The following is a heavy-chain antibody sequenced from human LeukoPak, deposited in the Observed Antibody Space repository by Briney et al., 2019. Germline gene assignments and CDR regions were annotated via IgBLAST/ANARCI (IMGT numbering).Heavy chain of an antibody. V-gene: IGHV1-2*02. CDR2: VNPNSGGT. D-gene: IGHD2-15*01. Sequence: GASVKVSCKASGYTFTAYYVHWVRQAPGQGLEWLGWVNPNSGGTNYAQKFQGRVTMTRDTSISTAYMELNRLRSDDTAVYFCASLVVIGAAWFDPWGQGTLVTVSS. CDR1: GYTFTAYY. CDR3: ASLVVIGAAWFDP. J-gene: IGHJ5*02.